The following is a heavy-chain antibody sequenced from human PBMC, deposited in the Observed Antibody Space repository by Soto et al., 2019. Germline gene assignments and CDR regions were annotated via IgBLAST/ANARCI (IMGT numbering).Heavy chain of an antibody. CDR3: ARQVVDGTVAGTGSFDS. CDR2: IYYSGST. J-gene: IGHJ4*02. D-gene: IGHD6-19*01. CDR1: GGSISSGDYY. Sequence: PSETLSLTCTVSGGSISSGDYYWSWIRQPPGKGLEWIGYIYYSGSTYYNPSLKSRVTISVDTSKNQFSLKLSSVTAADTAVYYCARQVVDGTVAGTGSFDSWGQGTLVTVSS. V-gene: IGHV4-30-4*01.